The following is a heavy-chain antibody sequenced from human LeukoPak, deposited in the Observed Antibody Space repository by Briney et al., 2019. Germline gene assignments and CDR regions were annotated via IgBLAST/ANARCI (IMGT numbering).Heavy chain of an antibody. Sequence: PSQTLSLTCTVSGGSISSGGYYWSWIRQPPGKGLEWIGYIYHSGSTYYNPSLKSRVTISVDRSKNQFSLKLSSVTAADTAVYYCARDAGGGYFDYWGQGTLVTVSS. V-gene: IGHV4-30-2*01. CDR2: IYHSGST. CDR1: GGSISSGGYY. D-gene: IGHD3-16*01. CDR3: ARDAGGGYFDY. J-gene: IGHJ4*02.